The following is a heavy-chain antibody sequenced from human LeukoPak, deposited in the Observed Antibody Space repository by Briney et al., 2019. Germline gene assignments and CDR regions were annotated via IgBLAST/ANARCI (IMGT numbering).Heavy chain of an antibody. CDR3: AREKGYCVSTNCYGGFFDY. CDR2: IYYSGST. Sequence: SETLSLTCTVSGGSISSSSYYWGWIRQPPGKGLEWIGSIYYSGSTYYNPSLKSRVTISVDTSKNQFSLKLSSVTAADTAVYYCAREKGYCVSTNCYGGFFDYWGQGTLVTVSS. J-gene: IGHJ4*02. V-gene: IGHV4-39*02. CDR1: GGSISSSSYY. D-gene: IGHD2-2*01.